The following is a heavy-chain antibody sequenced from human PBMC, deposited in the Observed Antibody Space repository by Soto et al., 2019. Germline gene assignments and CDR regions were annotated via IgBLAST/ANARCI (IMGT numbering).Heavy chain of an antibody. CDR1: GDSVSSNSAA. CDR2: TYYRSKWYN. D-gene: IGHD3-22*01. V-gene: IGHV6-1*01. CDR3: ARESFDYYDGRGYSPARYCYGMDV. Sequence: PSQTLSLTCAISGDSVSSNSAAWNWIRQSPSRGLEWLGRTYYRSKWYNDYAVSVKSRITINPDTSKNQFSLQLNSVTPEDTAVYSCARESFDYYDGRGYSPARYCYGMDVWGQGTTVTVSS. J-gene: IGHJ6*02.